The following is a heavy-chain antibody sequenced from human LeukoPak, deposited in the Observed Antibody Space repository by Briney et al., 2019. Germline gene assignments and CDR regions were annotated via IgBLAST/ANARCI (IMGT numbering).Heavy chain of an antibody. CDR2: IYSGGST. CDR3: ARHLRYGSGGYFDY. CDR1: GFTVSSNS. D-gene: IGHD3-10*01. V-gene: IGHV3-66*04. Sequence: PGGSLRLSCAASGFTVSSNSMSWVRQAPGKGLEWVSVIYSGGSTKYADSVKGRFTIFRDNSKNTLNLQMNSLRAEDTAVYYCARHLRYGSGGYFDYWGQGTLVTVPS. J-gene: IGHJ4*02.